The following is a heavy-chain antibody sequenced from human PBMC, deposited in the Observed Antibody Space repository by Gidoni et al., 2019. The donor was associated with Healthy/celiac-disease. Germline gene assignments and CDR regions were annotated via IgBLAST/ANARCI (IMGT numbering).Heavy chain of an antibody. CDR1: GCTFSSYG. CDR2: ISYDGSNK. V-gene: IGHV3-30*18. D-gene: IGHD1-26*01. J-gene: IGHJ3*02. CDR3: AKVMIVGAQPHAFDI. Sequence: QVQLVESGGGVVQPGRSLRLSCAASGCTFSSYGMHWVRQAPGKGLEWVAVISYDGSNKYYADSVKGRFTISRDNSKNTLYLQMNSLRAEDTAVYYCAKVMIVGAQPHAFDIWGQGTMVTVSS.